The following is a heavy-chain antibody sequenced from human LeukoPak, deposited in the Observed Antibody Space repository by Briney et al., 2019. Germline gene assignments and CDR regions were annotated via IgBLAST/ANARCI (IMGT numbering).Heavy chain of an antibody. CDR3: AKGSGSGSYSYYYGLDV. D-gene: IGHD3-10*01. Sequence: PGGSLRLSCAVSGFTFSSFAMSWVRQAPGKGLEWVSTISGSGGSTYYADSVKGRFTISRDNSKNTLYLQMNSLRAEDTAVYYCAKGSGSGSYSYYYGLDVWGQGTTVTVSS. CDR1: GFTFSSFA. J-gene: IGHJ6*02. CDR2: ISGSGGST. V-gene: IGHV3-23*01.